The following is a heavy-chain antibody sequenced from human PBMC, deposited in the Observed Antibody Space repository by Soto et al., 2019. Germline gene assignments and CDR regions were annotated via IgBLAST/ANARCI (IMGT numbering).Heavy chain of an antibody. CDR3: ARDVSGGFDP. V-gene: IGHV3-48*01. CDR2: ISSSSSTI. J-gene: IGHJ5*02. CDR1: GFTFSSYS. Sequence: PGGSLRLSCAASGFTFSSYSMNWVRQAPGKGLEWVSYISSSSSTIYYADSVRGRFTISRDNAKNSLYLQMNSLRAEDTAVYYCARDVSGGFDPWGQGTLVTVSS. D-gene: IGHD6-25*01.